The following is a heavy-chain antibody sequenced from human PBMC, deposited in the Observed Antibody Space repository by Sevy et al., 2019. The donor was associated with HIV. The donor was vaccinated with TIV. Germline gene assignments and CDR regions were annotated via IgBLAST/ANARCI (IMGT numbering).Heavy chain of an antibody. J-gene: IGHJ6*03. CDR2: IYYSGST. Sequence: SETLSLTCTVSGGSISSYYWSWIRQPPGKGLEWIGYIYYSGSTNYNPSLKSRVTISVDTSKNQFSLKLSSVTAADTAVYYCARVLAYCAGGGWCYYYYMDVWGKGTTVTVSS. CDR3: ARVLAYCAGGGWCYYYYMDV. V-gene: IGHV4-59*01. D-gene: IGHD2-21*01. CDR1: GGSISSYY.